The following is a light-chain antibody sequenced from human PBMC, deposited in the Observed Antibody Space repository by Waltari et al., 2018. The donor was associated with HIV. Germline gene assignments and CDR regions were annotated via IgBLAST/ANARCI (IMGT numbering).Light chain of an antibody. CDR2: SNN. CDR3: AAWDDSLNGHVV. J-gene: IGLJ2*01. V-gene: IGLV1-44*01. Sequence: QSVLSQAPSASGTPGQTVTIPCSGSSPNLGSNTVNWFQQFPGTAPKHLIYSNNQRPAGVPDRFSGSESDTSASLAISGLRSEDEADYYCAAWDDSLNGHVVFDGGTKLTVL. CDR1: SPNLGSNT.